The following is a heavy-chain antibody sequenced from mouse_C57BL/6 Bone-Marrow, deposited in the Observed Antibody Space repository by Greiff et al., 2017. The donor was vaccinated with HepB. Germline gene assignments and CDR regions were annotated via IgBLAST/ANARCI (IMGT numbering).Heavy chain of an antibody. CDR1: GFTFSSYA. D-gene: IGHD1-1*01. V-gene: IGHV5-4*01. J-gene: IGHJ2*01. Sequence: EVQRVESGAGLVKPGGSLKLSCAASGFTFSSYAMSWVRQTPEKRLEWVATISDGGSYTYYPDNVKGRITISRDNATNNLYMQMSHLTAEDTAVYYGASCCGSGGAYWGQGTTVTVSS. CDR3: ASCCGSGGAY. CDR2: ISDGGSYT.